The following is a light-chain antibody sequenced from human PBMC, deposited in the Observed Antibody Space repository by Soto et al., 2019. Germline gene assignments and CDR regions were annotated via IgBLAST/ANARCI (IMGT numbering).Light chain of an antibody. V-gene: IGKV1-9*01. CDR2: ASS. Sequence: DIQLTQSPSFLSASVGDRVTISCRASQGISSYLAWYQQTPGKAPKLLIYASSTLQSGVPSRFSGSGSGTEFTLTIGILQPEDFATYYCQQLNTFPVTFGQGTRLEIK. J-gene: IGKJ5*01. CDR3: QQLNTFPVT. CDR1: QGISSY.